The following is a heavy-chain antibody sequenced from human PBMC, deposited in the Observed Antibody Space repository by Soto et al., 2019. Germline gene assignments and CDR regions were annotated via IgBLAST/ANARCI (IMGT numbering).Heavy chain of an antibody. Sequence: SETLSLTCAVSGYSISSGYYWGWLRQPPGKGLEWLGSIYHGGSTYYNPSLNSRVTLSIDMTNNHVSLILNSVTAADTAVYYCARVGPWVPYYYDSSPYTFENWFDPWGRGTLVTVSS. CDR2: IYHGGST. CDR1: GYSISSGYY. J-gene: IGHJ5*02. CDR3: ARVGPWVPYYYDSSPYTFENWFDP. V-gene: IGHV4-38-2*01. D-gene: IGHD3-22*01.